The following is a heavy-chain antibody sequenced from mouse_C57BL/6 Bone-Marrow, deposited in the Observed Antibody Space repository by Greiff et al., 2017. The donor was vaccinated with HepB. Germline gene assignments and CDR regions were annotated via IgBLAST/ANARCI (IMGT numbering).Heavy chain of an antibody. D-gene: IGHD1-1*02. CDR3: ARNQVLWDRLAY. Sequence: DVHLVESGGGLVKPGGSLKLSCAASGFTFSSYAMSWVRQTPEKRLEWVATISDGGSYTYYPDNVKGRFTLSRDNAKNNLYLQMSRLKSEDTAMYYCARNQVLWDRLAYWGQGTRVTVSA. V-gene: IGHV5-4*01. CDR1: GFTFSSYA. J-gene: IGHJ3*01. CDR2: ISDGGSYT.